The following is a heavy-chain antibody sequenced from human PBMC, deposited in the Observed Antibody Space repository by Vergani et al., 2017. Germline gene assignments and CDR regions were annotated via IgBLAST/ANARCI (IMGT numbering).Heavy chain of an antibody. CDR3: AILFGLWFGLRDAGFDY. CDR1: GYSISSGYY. Sequence: QVQLQESGPGLVKPSETLSLTCAVSGYSISSGYYWGWIRQPPGKGLEWIGSIYHSGSTYYNPSLKSRVTISVDTSKNQFSLKLSSVTAADTAVYYCAILFGLWFGLRDAGFDYWVQGTLVTVSS. CDR2: IYHSGST. J-gene: IGHJ4*02. V-gene: IGHV4-38-2*01. D-gene: IGHD3-10*01.